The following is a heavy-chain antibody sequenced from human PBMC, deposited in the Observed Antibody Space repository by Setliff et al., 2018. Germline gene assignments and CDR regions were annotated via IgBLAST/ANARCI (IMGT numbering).Heavy chain of an antibody. CDR3: ARLSASVVSPVDH. J-gene: IGHJ4*02. CDR2: INPNTGGT. Sequence: ASVKVSCKTSGYTFIGYYVHWVRQAPGQGLEWMGWINPNTGGTNYAQKFQGRVTVTSDTSISTAYLTLTSLRSDDTAIYYCARLSASVVSPVDHWGQGTLVTVSS. CDR1: GYTFIGYY. V-gene: IGHV1-2*02.